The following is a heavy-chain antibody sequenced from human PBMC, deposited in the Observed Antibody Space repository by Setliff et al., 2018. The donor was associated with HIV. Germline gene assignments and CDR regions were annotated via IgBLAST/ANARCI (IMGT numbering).Heavy chain of an antibody. CDR3: ARGVIRGVISQGGLDY. V-gene: IGHV1-3*01. CDR1: GFTFTTYA. D-gene: IGHD3-10*01. J-gene: IGHJ4*02. CDR2: INAANGKT. Sequence: ASVKVSCKASGFTFTTYAVHWVRQAPGQRPEWMGWINAANGKTRYPQRFEARVTITMDTGASTAYMELNSLRSEDSAVCYCARGVIRGVISQGGLDYWGPGTLVTVTS.